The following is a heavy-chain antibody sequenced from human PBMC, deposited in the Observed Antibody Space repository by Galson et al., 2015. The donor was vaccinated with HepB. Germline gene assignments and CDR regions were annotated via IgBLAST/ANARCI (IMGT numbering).Heavy chain of an antibody. V-gene: IGHV4-59*01. J-gene: IGHJ4*02. CDR2: MYNSENT. CDR1: GGSISVSY. CDR3: ARDGAARLDS. D-gene: IGHD6-6*01. Sequence: SETLSLTCTVSGGSISVSYWTWIRQPPGKGLEWLGHMYNSENTNYSPYLKSRVSISLDTSKNQFSLKLSSVTAADTAVHYCARDGAARLDSWGQGTLVTVSS.